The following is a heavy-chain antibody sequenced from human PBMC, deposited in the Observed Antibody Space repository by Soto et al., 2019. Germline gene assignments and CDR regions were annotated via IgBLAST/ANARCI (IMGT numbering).Heavy chain of an antibody. V-gene: IGHV3-33*01. CDR2: IWYDGSNK. J-gene: IGHJ6*02. CDR1: GFTFSSYG. D-gene: IGHD6-19*01. CDR3: LSQWRSGGMDV. Sequence: QVQLVESGGGVVQPGRSLRLSCAASGFTFSSYGMHWVRQAPGKGLEWVAVIWYDGSNKYYADSVKGRFTISRDNSKNTQYLQMNSLRAEDTAVYYALSQWRSGGMDVWGQGTTVTVSS.